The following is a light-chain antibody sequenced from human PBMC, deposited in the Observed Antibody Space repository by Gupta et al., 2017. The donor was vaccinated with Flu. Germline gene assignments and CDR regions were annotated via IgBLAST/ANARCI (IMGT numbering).Light chain of an antibody. CDR3: QQRYSNPPAWT. CDR1: QSISSY. Sequence: DIQLTQSPSSLSASVGDRVTITCRASQSISSYLNWYQQKPGKAPKLLIYAASSLQRGVPSRFSGSGGGTDITLTIRSRQPEDFETDNCQQRYSNPPAWTFGQGTKVEIK. CDR2: AAS. V-gene: IGKV1-39*01. J-gene: IGKJ1*01.